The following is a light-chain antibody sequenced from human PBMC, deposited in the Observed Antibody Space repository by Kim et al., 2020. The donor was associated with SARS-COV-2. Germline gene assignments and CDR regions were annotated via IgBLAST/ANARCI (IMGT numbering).Light chain of an antibody. CDR3: QQSFSFPLT. CDR2: AAS. V-gene: IGKV1-39*01. J-gene: IGKJ4*01. CDR1: QTIKTN. Sequence: ASVGDRVTITCRASQTIKTNLNWYQQRPGKAPTLLIYAASNSPSGVPPRFGGSGSGRDFTLTIRSLQPEDFATYYCQQSFSFPLTFGGGTKVDIK.